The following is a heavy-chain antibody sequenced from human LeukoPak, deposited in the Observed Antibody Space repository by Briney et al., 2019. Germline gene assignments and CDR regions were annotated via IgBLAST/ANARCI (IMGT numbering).Heavy chain of an antibody. V-gene: IGHV3-74*01. Sequence: GGSLRLSCAVSGFTFSSYWMHWVRQAPGKGLVWVSRIDRDGSRINYADSVKGRFTISRDNGKNTLFLQMNSLRAEDTAVYYCARDSAWANSDYWGQGTLVTVSS. CDR2: IDRDGSRI. CDR1: GFTFSSYW. CDR3: ARDSAWANSDY. D-gene: IGHD3-10*01. J-gene: IGHJ4*02.